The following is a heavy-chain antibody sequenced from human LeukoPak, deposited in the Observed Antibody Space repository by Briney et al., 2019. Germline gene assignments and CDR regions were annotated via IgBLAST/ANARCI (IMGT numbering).Heavy chain of an antibody. J-gene: IGHJ4*02. CDR1: GGSINSYY. V-gene: IGHV4-59*08. D-gene: IGHD5-12*01. CDR2: IYYSGST. CDR3: ARAGYDWNYDY. Sequence: SETLSLTCTVSGGSINSYYWSWIRQPPGKGLEWIGYIYYSGSTNYNPSLKSRVTISVDTSNNQFSLKLTSVTAADTALYFCARAGYDWNYDYWGQGALVTVSS.